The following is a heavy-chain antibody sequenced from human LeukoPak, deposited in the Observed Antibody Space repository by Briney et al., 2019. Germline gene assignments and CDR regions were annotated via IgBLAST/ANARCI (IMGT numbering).Heavy chain of an antibody. J-gene: IGHJ3*02. V-gene: IGHV1-69*05. CDR1: GGTFSSYA. Sequence: PVKVSCKASGGTFSSYAISWVRQAPGQGLEWMGRIIPIFGTANYAQKFQGRVTITTDESTSTAYMELSSLRSEDTAVYYCARDPSSGWSKGDDAFDIWGQGTMVTVSS. CDR3: ARDPSSGWSKGDDAFDI. CDR2: IIPIFGTA. D-gene: IGHD6-19*01.